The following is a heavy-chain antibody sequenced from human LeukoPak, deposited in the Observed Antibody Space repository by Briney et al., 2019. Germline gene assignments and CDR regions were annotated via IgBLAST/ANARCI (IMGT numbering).Heavy chain of an antibody. J-gene: IGHJ4*02. CDR2: INHSGST. CDR1: GGSFSGYY. CDR3: ARDKEGAPDY. D-gene: IGHD1-26*01. V-gene: IGHV4-34*01. Sequence: SETLSLTCAVYGGSFSGYYWSWIRQPPGKGLEWIGEINHSGSTNYNPSLKSRVTISVDTSKNQFSLKLSSVTAADTAVYYCARDKEGAPDYWGQGTLVTVSS.